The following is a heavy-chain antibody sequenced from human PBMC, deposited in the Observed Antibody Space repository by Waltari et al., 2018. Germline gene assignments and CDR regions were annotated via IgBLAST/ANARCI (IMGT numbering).Heavy chain of an antibody. D-gene: IGHD3-22*01. CDR2: NNSDGSST. CDR3: RYYDSSGYYFTDY. Sequence: EVQLVESGGGLVQPGGSLRLSCAASGFTFSSYWMHWVRQAQGKGLVWVSRNNSDGSSTSYADSVKGRFSIYRDNAKNTLYLQMNSLRAEDTAVYYCRYYDSSGYYFTDYWGQGTLVTVSS. J-gene: IGHJ4*02. CDR1: GFTFSSYW. V-gene: IGHV3-74*01.